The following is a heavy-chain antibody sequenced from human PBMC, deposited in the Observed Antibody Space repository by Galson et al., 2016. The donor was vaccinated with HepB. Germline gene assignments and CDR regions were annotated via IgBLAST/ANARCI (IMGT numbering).Heavy chain of an antibody. J-gene: IGHJ6*03. Sequence: ETLSLTCTVSGGSISSYYWSWIRQPPGKGLEWLGYIYYSGSTSYNPSLKSRVTISADKSKNQFSLKLSSVTAADTAVYYCARISHKYYYYYMDVWGKGTPVTVSS. CDR3: ARISHKYYYYYMDV. CDR2: IYYSGST. V-gene: IGHV4-59*13. CDR1: GGSISSYY.